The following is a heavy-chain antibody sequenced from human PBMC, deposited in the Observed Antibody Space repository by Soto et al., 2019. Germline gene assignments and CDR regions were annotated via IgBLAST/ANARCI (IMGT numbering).Heavy chain of an antibody. Sequence: EVQLLESGGGLVQPGGSLRLSCAASGFTFSSYAMSWVRQAPGKGLAWVSTISGSGGNAYYADSVKGRFTISRDNSKNTLHLQMNSLRADDTAVYYCAKDGASESYPPYYYYGMDVWGQGTTVTVSS. CDR3: AKDGASESYPPYYYYGMDV. CDR1: GFTFSSYA. CDR2: ISGSGGNA. V-gene: IGHV3-23*01. D-gene: IGHD1-26*01. J-gene: IGHJ6*02.